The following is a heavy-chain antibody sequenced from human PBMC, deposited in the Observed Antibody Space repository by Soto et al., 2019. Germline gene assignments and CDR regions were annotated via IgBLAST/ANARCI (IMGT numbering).Heavy chain of an antibody. CDR2: ILNDGSNT. CDR3: ARDDEYSGNGMDV. CDR1: EFTFSNYG. D-gene: IGHD3-10*01. V-gene: IGHV3-33*01. Sequence: QVQLVESGGGVVQPRRSLRLSCAASEFTFSNYGMHWVRQAPGKGLEWVAVILNDGSNTYHADSVKDRFTISRDNSKNTLYLQMNSLRAEDTAVYYCARDDEYSGNGMDVWGQGTTVTVS. J-gene: IGHJ6*02.